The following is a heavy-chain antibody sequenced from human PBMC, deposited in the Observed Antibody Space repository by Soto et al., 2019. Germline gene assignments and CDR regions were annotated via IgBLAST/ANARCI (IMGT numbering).Heavy chain of an antibody. V-gene: IGHV3-53*02. CDR1: GFTVSSNY. Sequence: EVQLVETGGGLIQPGGSLRLSCAASGFTVSSNYMSWVRQAPGKGLEWVSVIYSGGSTYYADSVRGRITISIDNSKNTLYHQMKSLRAEDTAVYYCARDPPATRHGLDVWGQGTTVTVSS. J-gene: IGHJ6*02. CDR2: IYSGGST. CDR3: ARDPPATRHGLDV.